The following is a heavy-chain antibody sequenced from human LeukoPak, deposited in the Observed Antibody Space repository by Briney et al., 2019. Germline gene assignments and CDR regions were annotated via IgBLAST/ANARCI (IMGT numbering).Heavy chain of an antibody. CDR1: GYTFTSYG. V-gene: IGHV1-18*01. CDR3: ARDQDAYCGGDCYSQVFDI. D-gene: IGHD2-21*02. Sequence: ASVKVSCKASGYTFTSYGISWVRQAPGQGLEWMGWINAYNCNTNYAQKRQGRVTMTTDTSTSTAYMELRSLRSDDTAVYYCARDQDAYCGGDCYSQVFDIWGQGTMVTVSS. J-gene: IGHJ3*02. CDR2: INAYNCNT.